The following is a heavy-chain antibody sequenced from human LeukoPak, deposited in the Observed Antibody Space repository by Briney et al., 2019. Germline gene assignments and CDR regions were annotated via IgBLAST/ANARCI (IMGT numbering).Heavy chain of an antibody. CDR3: ARAIAAFDY. V-gene: IGHV3-30-3*01. Sequence: PGRSLRLSCAASGFTFSSYAMHWVRQAPGKGLEWVAVISYDGSNKYYADSVKGRFTISRDNSKNTLYLQMNSLRAEDTAVYYCARAIAAFDYWGQGTLVTVSS. CDR2: ISYDGSNK. D-gene: IGHD6-6*01. CDR1: GFTFSSYA. J-gene: IGHJ4*02.